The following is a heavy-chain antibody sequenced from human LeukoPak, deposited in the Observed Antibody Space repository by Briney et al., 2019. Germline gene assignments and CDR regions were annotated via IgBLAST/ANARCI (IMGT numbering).Heavy chain of an antibody. Sequence: GGSMRLSCAASGLAFSAYKMHWVRQAPRKGLVWVSRISTDGYTTDYADFVQGRFTASRDNTKNTWSLEMNSLRAEDTAVYYCVVGGSPGYWGQGTLVTVSS. J-gene: IGHJ4*02. V-gene: IGHV3-74*01. D-gene: IGHD2-15*01. CDR3: VVGGSPGY. CDR1: GLAFSAYK. CDR2: ISTDGYTT.